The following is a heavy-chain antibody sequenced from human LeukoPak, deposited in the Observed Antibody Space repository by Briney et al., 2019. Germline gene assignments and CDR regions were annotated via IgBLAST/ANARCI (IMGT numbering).Heavy chain of an antibody. Sequence: VKPSETLYLTCTVSGGSISSYYWSWIRQPPGKGLEWIGYIYYSGSTNYNPSLKSRVTISVDTSKNQFSLKLSSVTAADTAVYYCARTRLETDEFYFDYWGQGTLVTVSS. V-gene: IGHV4-59*01. CDR2: IYYSGST. J-gene: IGHJ4*02. CDR1: GGSISSYY. CDR3: ARTRLETDEFYFDY. D-gene: IGHD3-10*01.